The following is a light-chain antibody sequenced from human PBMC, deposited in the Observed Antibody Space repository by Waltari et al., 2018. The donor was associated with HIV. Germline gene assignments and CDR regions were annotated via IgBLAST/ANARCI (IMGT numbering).Light chain of an antibody. CDR2: DDS. J-gene: IGLJ3*02. V-gene: IGLV3-21*02. CDR1: NIGSKN. Sequence: SYVLTQSPSVSVATGQTARITCGGNNIGSKNGHWYQRKPGQAPVLVCYDDSDRPSGIPERFSGSNSGDAATLTISSVEAGDEADYYCQVWDSRSDPWVFGGGTKVTVL. CDR3: QVWDSRSDPWV.